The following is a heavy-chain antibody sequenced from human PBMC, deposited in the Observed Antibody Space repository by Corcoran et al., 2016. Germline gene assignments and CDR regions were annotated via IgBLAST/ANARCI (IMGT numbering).Heavy chain of an antibody. CDR2: ISSSSSYI. CDR1: GFTFSSYS. D-gene: IGHD3-22*01. V-gene: IGHV3-21*01. CDR3: ARDRQRDYYDSSGYSGGCDY. J-gene: IGHJ4*02. Sequence: EVQLVESGGGLVKPGGSLRLSCAASGFTFSSYSMNWVRQAPGKGLEWVSSISSSSSYIYYADSVKGRFTISSENAKNSLYLQMNSLRAEDTAVYDCARDRQRDYYDSSGYSGGCDYWGQGTLVTVSS.